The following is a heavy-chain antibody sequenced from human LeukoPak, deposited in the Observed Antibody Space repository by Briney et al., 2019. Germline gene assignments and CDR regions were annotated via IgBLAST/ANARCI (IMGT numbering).Heavy chain of an antibody. J-gene: IGHJ2*01. V-gene: IGHV4-34*01. D-gene: IGHD6-13*01. CDR2: INHSGST. CDR1: GGSFSGYY. Sequence: SETLSLTCAVYGGSFSGYYCSWIRQPPRKGLEWVGEINHSGSTNYNQSLKSGVTISVDTSKNQLSLKLSSLSAADTGVYFCARSQRYFDLWGGGTLVPVSS. CDR3: ARSQRYFDL.